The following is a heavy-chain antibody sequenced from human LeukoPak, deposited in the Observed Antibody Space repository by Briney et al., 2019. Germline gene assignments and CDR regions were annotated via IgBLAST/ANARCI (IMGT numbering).Heavy chain of an antibody. J-gene: IGHJ4*02. D-gene: IGHD3-22*01. Sequence: ASVKVSCKVSGYTLTELSMHWVRQAPGKGLEWMGGFDPEDGETIYAQKFQGRVTMTRDTSTSTVYMELSSLRSEDTAVYYCARVSSRSDYYDSSGYLLRWGQGTLVTVSS. CDR3: ARVSSRSDYYDSSGYLLR. V-gene: IGHV1-24*01. CDR2: FDPEDGET. CDR1: GYTLTELS.